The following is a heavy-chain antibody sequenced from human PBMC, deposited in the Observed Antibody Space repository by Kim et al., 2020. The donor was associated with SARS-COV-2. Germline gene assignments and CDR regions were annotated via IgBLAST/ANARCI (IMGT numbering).Heavy chain of an antibody. V-gene: IGHV1-46*03. CDR2: INPSGGST. J-gene: IGHJ5*02. CDR3: VRGNYVSGSSYCSSNWLDP. D-gene: IGHD3-10*01. Sequence: DSVKVSCKASGYTFSNYYLHWVRQAPGQGLEWMGIINPSGGSTNYAQKFQGRVTMTRDTSTSTVYMELSSLKSEDTAVYYCVRGNYVSGSSYCSSNWLDP. CDR1: GYTFSNYY.